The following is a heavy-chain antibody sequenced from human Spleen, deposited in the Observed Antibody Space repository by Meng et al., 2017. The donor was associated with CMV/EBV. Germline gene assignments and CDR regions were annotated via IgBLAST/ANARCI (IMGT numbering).Heavy chain of an antibody. Sequence: TFISHYVHWVRQAPGQGLEWMGTIKPNGGRTTYAQKFQGRVTVTRDTSTSTVYMELSSLRSDDTAVYYCARGDVPVAARPYWIYFDYWGQGTLVTVSS. CDR2: IKPNGGRT. D-gene: IGHD6-6*01. V-gene: IGHV1-46*01. CDR3: ARGDVPVAARPYWIYFDY. J-gene: IGHJ4*02. CDR1: TFISHY.